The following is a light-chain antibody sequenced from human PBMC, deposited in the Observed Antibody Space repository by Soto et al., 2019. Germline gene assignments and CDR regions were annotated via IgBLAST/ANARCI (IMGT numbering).Light chain of an antibody. V-gene: IGLV2-14*01. CDR3: SSYTGTSPLWV. J-gene: IGLJ3*02. Sequence: QSALTQPASVSESPGQSITISCTGTSSDIGAYNYVSWYQQHPGKAPKLVIYEVNYRPSGVSNRFSGSKSGNTASLTISGLQADDEADYYCSSYTGTSPLWVFGGGTKLTVL. CDR1: SSDIGAYNY. CDR2: EVN.